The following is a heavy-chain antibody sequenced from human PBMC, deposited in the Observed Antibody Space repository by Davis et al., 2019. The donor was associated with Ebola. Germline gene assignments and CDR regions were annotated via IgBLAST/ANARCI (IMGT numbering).Heavy chain of an antibody. D-gene: IGHD5-18*01. CDR2: ISSSSSYI. V-gene: IGHV3-21*01. J-gene: IGHJ6*02. CDR3: ARFRGYSYGKGYYGMDV. CDR1: GFTFSSYS. Sequence: GESLKISCAASGFTFSSYSMNWVRQAPGKGLEWVSSISSSSSYIYYADSVKGRFTISRDNAKNSLYLQMNSLRAEDTAVYYCARFRGYSYGKGYYGMDVWGQGTTVTVSS.